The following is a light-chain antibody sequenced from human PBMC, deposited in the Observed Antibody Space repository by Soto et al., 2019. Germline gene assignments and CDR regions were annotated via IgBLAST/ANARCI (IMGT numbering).Light chain of an antibody. V-gene: IGLV2-14*01. CDR1: SSDVGSYDH. Sequence: QSALTQPASVSGSPGQSITISCSGTSSDVGSYDHVAWYQQFPGKTPQLMIYEVSNRPSGVSSRFSGSKSGNTASLTISGLQAEDEADYSCSSSTGSSTSYVFGTGTKLTVL. CDR3: SSSTGSSTSYV. CDR2: EVS. J-gene: IGLJ1*01.